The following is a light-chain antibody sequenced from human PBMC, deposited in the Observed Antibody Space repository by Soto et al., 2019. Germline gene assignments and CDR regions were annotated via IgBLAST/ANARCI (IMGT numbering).Light chain of an antibody. Sequence: QSVLTQPPSVSAAPAQEVTISCSGSRSNIAPNSVSWYQHLPGTAPKLIIYDSDRRPSGIPARFSGSKSGTSATLGITGLQTGDEADYYCGAWDDTLIVYVFGSGTKVTVL. CDR3: GAWDDTLIVYV. CDR2: DSD. V-gene: IGLV1-51*01. J-gene: IGLJ1*01. CDR1: RSNIAPNS.